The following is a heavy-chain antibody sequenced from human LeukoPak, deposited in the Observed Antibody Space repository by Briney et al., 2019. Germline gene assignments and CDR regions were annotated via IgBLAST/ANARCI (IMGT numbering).Heavy chain of an antibody. Sequence: SETLSLTCTVSGGSISSGDYYWSWIRQPPGKGLEWIGYIYYSGSTYYNPSLKSRVTISVDTSKNQFSLKLSSVTAADTAVYYCVANRQSAVVVPAATALAFDIWGQGTMVTVSS. J-gene: IGHJ3*02. CDR3: VANRQSAVVVPAATALAFDI. D-gene: IGHD2-2*01. CDR2: IYYSGST. V-gene: IGHV4-30-4*08. CDR1: GGSISSGDYY.